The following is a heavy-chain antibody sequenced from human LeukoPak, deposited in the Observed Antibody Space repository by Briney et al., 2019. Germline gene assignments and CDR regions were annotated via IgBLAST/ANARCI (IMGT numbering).Heavy chain of an antibody. J-gene: IGHJ3*02. Sequence: QPGGSLRLSCAASGFTVSSNYMSWVRQAPGRGLEWVSVIYSGGSTYYADSVKGRFTISRDNSKNTLYLQMNSLRAEDTAVYYCARRIGRRNYGLTFDIWGQGTMVTVSS. CDR2: IYSGGST. CDR1: GFTVSSNY. V-gene: IGHV3-66*02. CDR3: ARRIGRRNYGLTFDI. D-gene: IGHD4-17*01.